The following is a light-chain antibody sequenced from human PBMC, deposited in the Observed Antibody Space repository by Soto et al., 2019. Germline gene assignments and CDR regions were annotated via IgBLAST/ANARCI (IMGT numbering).Light chain of an antibody. CDR2: GAS. J-gene: IGKJ5*01. Sequence: ETVMTQSPATLSVSPGERVTLSCRASQGVSSNLAWYQQKSCQAPRLLIYGASIRATGIPARVSGSGSGTEFTLTISSLQSEDFGIYYCQQYNNWPPVTFGQGTRLEIK. V-gene: IGKV3-15*01. CDR3: QQYNNWPPVT. CDR1: QGVSSN.